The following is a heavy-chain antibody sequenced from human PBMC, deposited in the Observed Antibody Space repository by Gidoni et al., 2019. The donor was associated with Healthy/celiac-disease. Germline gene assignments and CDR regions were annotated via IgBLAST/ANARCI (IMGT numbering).Heavy chain of an antibody. V-gene: IGHV3-7*01. CDR3: ARDSCSSTSCYLFRGGFSRAPVDY. D-gene: IGHD2-2*01. CDR2: IKQDGSEK. Sequence: EVQLVASGGGLVQPGGSLRLSCAASGFTFSSYWMSLVRQAPGKGLEWGANIKQDGSEKYYVDSVKGRFTISRDNAKNSLYLQMNSLRAEDTAVYYCARDSCSSTSCYLFRGGFSRAPVDYWGQGTLVTVSS. J-gene: IGHJ4*02. CDR1: GFTFSSYW.